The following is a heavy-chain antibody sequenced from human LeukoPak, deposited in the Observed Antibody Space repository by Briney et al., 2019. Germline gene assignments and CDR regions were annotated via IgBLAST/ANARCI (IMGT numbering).Heavy chain of an antibody. Sequence: SETLSLTCAVYGGSFSGYYWSWIRQPPGKGLEWIGEINHSGSTNYNPSLKSRVTISVDTSKNQFSLTLSSVTAADTAVYYCARGPGCSGGSCYLDLDYWGQGTLVTASS. CDR2: INHSGST. V-gene: IGHV4-34*01. CDR1: GGSFSGYY. CDR3: ARGPGCSGGSCYLDLDY. J-gene: IGHJ4*02. D-gene: IGHD2-15*01.